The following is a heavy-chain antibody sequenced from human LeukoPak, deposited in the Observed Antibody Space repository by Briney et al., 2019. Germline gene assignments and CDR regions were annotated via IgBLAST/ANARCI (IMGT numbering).Heavy chain of an antibody. CDR1: GFTFSTYG. V-gene: IGHV3-33*01. J-gene: IGHJ4*02. CDR3: ARDLRGDDY. D-gene: IGHD3-3*01. CDR2: IWYDGSNK. Sequence: QTGGSLRLSCAASGFTFSTYGMHWVRQAPGKGLEWVAVIWYDGSNKYYADSVKGRFTISRDNSKNTLYVQMNSLRAEDTAVYYCARDLRGDDYWGQGTLVTVSS.